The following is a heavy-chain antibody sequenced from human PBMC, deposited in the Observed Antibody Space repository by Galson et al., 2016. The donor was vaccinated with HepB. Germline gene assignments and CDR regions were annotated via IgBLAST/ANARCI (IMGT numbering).Heavy chain of an antibody. Sequence: SVKVSCKASGGTFSSYAISWVRQAPGQGLEWMGGIIPIFGTTNYAQKFQGRATITADKSTSTAYMELSSLRSEDTAVYYCARGDTYSYDNSSDWYFDLWGRGTLVTVSS. J-gene: IGHJ2*01. CDR2: IIPIFGTT. D-gene: IGHD3-22*01. V-gene: IGHV1-69*06. CDR3: ARGDTYSYDNSSDWYFDL. CDR1: GGTFSSYA.